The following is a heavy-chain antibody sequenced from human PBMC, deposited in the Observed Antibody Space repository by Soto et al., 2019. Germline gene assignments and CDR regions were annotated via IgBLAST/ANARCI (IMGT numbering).Heavy chain of an antibody. CDR3: ARFPRYYDFWSGYLGGSRNPKPYYGMDV. Sequence: SETLSVTCAVYGGSFSGYYWSWIRQPPGKGLEWIGEINHSGSTNYNPSLKSRVTISVDTSKNQFSLKLSSVTAADTAVYYCARFPRYYDFWSGYLGGSRNPKPYYGMDVWGQGTTVT. CDR1: GGSFSGYY. D-gene: IGHD3-3*01. J-gene: IGHJ6*02. V-gene: IGHV4-34*01. CDR2: INHSGST.